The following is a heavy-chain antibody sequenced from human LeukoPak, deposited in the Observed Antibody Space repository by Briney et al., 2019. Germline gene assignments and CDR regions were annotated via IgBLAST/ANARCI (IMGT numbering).Heavy chain of an antibody. CDR1: GYTFTSYD. J-gene: IGHJ6*03. CDR3: ARHNSWSSSTIPHYMDV. V-gene: IGHV1-8*03. Sequence: GASVKVSCKASGYTFTSYDINWVRQATGQGLEWMGWMNPNSGNTGYAQKFQGRVTITRNTSISTAYLQWSSLKASDTAMYYCARHNSWSSSTIPHYMDVWGKGTTVTVSS. CDR2: MNPNSGNT. D-gene: IGHD2-2*01.